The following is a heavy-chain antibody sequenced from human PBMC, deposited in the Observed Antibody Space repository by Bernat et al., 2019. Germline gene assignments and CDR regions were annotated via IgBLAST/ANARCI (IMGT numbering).Heavy chain of an antibody. J-gene: IGHJ3*02. CDR1: GGSISSSNW. D-gene: IGHD2-15*01. Sequence: QVQLQESGPGLVKPSGTLSLSCEVSGGSISSSNWWSWVRQPPGKGLEWIGEIYHSGSTNYNPSLKSRVTISVDRSKNQFSLKLSSVTAADTAVYYCAGYPRGPIDAFDIWGQGTMVTVSS. CDR2: IYHSGST. CDR3: AGYPRGPIDAFDI. V-gene: IGHV4-4*02.